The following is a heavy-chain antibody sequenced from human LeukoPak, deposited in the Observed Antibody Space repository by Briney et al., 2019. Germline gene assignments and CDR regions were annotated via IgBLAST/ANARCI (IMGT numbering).Heavy chain of an antibody. D-gene: IGHD6-13*01. CDR3: VGAAADTTPRP. CDR2: VSNDGSST. V-gene: IGHV3-74*01. J-gene: IGHJ4*02. Sequence: GGSLRLSRAASGFTLSHYWMHWVRQGPGKGLVWVSRVSNDGSSTAYADSVRGRFTISRDNAKNTLYLQMNSLRAEDTAVYYCVGAAADTTPRPWGQGTLVTVSS. CDR1: GFTLSHYW.